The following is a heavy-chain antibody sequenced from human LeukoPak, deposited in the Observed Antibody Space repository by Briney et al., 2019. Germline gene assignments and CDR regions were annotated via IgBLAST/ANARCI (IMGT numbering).Heavy chain of an antibody. V-gene: IGHV4-4*09. Sequence: SETLSLTCTVSGGSISSYYWSWIRQPPGKGLEWIGYIYTSGSTNYNPSPKSRVTISVDTSKNQFSLKLSSVTAADTAVYYCARRRDGYKRSWYFDLWGRGTLVTVSS. CDR3: ARRRDGYKRSWYFDL. CDR2: IYTSGST. J-gene: IGHJ2*01. D-gene: IGHD5-24*01. CDR1: GGSISSYY.